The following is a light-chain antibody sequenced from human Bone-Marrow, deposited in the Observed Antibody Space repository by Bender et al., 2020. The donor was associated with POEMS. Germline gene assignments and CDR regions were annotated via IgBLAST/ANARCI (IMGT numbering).Light chain of an antibody. CDR1: SYDVGAYNY. V-gene: IGLV2-8*01. Sequence: QSALTQPPSASGSPGQSVTVSCTGTSYDVGAYNYVSWYQQHPGEAPKLMIYDVDKRPSGVPDRFSGSKSGNTASLAITGLQAEDEGDYYCQSYDNSLGGWVFGGGTKLTVL. J-gene: IGLJ3*02. CDR2: DVD. CDR3: QSYDNSLGGWV.